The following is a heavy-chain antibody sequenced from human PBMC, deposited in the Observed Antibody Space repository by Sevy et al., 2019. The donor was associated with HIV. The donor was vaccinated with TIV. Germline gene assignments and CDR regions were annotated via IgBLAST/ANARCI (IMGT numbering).Heavy chain of an antibody. V-gene: IGHV4-34*01. D-gene: IGHD3-10*01. CDR2: INRGGST. CDR3: ARGFGSWSYYTY. CDR1: GGSFSGYY. Sequence: SETLSLTCAVYGGSFSGYYWSWIRQSPGKGLEWIGEINRGGSTDYNPSLKSRVTISLDTSKNQFSLKLSSVTAADTAVYYCARGFGSWSYYTYWGQGTLVTVSS. J-gene: IGHJ4*02.